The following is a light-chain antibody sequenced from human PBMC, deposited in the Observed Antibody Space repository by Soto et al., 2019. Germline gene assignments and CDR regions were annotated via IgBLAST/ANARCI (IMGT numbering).Light chain of an antibody. Sequence: QSALTQPASVSGSPGQSITISCTGTSSDVGGYNYVSWYQQHPGKAAKLKIYEVSNRPSGVSNRFSGSKSGNTASLTISWLQAEDEADYYCSSYTSSSTYVFGTGTKLTVL. CDR3: SSYTSSSTYV. J-gene: IGLJ1*01. V-gene: IGLV2-14*01. CDR1: SSDVGGYNY. CDR2: EVS.